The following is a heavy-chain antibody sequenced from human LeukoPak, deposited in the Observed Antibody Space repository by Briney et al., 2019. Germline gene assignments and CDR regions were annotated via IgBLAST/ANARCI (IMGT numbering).Heavy chain of an antibody. CDR3: VRENHGSFDY. V-gene: IGHV3-21*01. CDR1: GFSFSTYY. D-gene: IGHD1-14*01. Sequence: PGGSLRLSCAASGFSFSTYYVNWVRQAPGKGLEWVSCISSSSTYIYYADSVRGRFAISRDNAKNSLYLQMNSLRADDTAVYYCVRENHGSFDYWGQGSLVTVSS. CDR2: ISSSSTYI. J-gene: IGHJ4*02.